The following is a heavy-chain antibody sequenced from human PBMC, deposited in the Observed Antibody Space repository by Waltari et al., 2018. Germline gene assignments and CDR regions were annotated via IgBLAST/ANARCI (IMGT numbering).Heavy chain of an antibody. D-gene: IGHD2-2*01. V-gene: IGHV4-34*01. CDR1: GGPFHDFF. J-gene: IGHJ6*03. CDR3: ARRNYCSSVTCYFDATSYYYYYMDV. Sequence: QVRIDQWGTGLLKPSETLSLSCAVYGGPFHDFFWAWVLQAPGKGLEWLGEINQSGKTYYNPSLKSRVTLSVDPSKSQFSLSLRSVTAADTAVYYCARRNYCSSVTCYFDATSYYYYYMDVWGKGTALIVSS. CDR2: INQSGKT.